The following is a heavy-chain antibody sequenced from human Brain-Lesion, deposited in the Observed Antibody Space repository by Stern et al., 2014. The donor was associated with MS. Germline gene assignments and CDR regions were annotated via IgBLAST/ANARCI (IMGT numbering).Heavy chain of an antibody. CDR1: GGTFGTYP. CDR2: IIPIFGSP. Sequence: QVQLVESGPEVKKPGSSVQVSCKASGGTFGTYPITWLRQAPGQGLEWMGRIIPIFGSPNYAQKFQGRVTITAERSTTTVYMKLSSLKSDDAAVYYCAKDGPALVTNWFDPWGRGTLVTVSS. D-gene: IGHD5-18*01. CDR3: AKDGPALVTNWFDP. J-gene: IGHJ5*02. V-gene: IGHV1-69*06.